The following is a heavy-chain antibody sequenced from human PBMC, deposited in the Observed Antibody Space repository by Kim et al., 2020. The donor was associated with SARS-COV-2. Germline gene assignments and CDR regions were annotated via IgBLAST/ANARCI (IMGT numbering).Heavy chain of an antibody. V-gene: IGHV1-2*02. Sequence: ASVKVSCKASGYTFTGYYMHWVRQAPGQGLEWMGWINPNSGGTNYAQKFQGRVTMTRDTSISTAYMELSRLRSDDTAVYYCARDYGYSSSWYSLNWYFDLWGRGTLVTVSS. D-gene: IGHD6-13*01. CDR1: GYTFTGYY. J-gene: IGHJ2*01. CDR2: INPNSGGT. CDR3: ARDYGYSSSWYSLNWYFDL.